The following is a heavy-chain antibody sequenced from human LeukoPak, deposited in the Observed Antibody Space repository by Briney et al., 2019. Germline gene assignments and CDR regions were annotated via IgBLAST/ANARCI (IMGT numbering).Heavy chain of an antibody. Sequence: ASVKVSCKASGGTFSSYAISWVRQAPGQGLEWMGGIMPIFGTANYAQKFQGRVTITADESTSTAYMELSSLRSEETAVYYCAANGIVVVPAAPSGAFDIWGQGTMVTVSS. CDR3: AANGIVVVPAAPSGAFDI. V-gene: IGHV1-69*13. CDR2: IMPIFGTA. CDR1: GGTFSSYA. J-gene: IGHJ3*02. D-gene: IGHD2-2*01.